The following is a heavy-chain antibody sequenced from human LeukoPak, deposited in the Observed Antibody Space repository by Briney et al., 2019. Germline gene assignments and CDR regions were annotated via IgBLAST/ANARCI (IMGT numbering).Heavy chain of an antibody. V-gene: IGHV4-39*01. Sequence: SETLSLTCTVSGGSISSSSYYWGWIRQPPGKGREWIGSIYYSGSTYYNPSLKSRVTISVDTSKNQFSLKLSSVTAADTAVYYCARSPKLISSPLFAYWGQGTLVTVSS. J-gene: IGHJ4*02. CDR2: IYYSGST. CDR1: GGSISSSSYY. CDR3: ARSPKLISSPLFAY. D-gene: IGHD3-3*02.